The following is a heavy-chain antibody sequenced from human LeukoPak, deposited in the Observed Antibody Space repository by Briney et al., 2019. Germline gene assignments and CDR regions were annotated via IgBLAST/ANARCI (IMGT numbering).Heavy chain of an antibody. CDR2: ISWNSGSI. CDR3: AKDFYYYDSSGVFDY. D-gene: IGHD3-22*01. V-gene: IGHV3-9*01. CDR1: GFTFDDYA. Sequence: PGRSLRLSCAASGFTFDDYAMHWVRRAPGKGLEWVSGISWNSGSIGYADSVKGRFTISRDNAKNSLYLQMNSLRAEDTALYYCAKDFYYYDSSGVFDYWGQGTLVTVSS. J-gene: IGHJ4*02.